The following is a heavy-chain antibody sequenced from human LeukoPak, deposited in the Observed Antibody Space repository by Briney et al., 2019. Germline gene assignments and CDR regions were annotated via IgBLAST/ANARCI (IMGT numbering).Heavy chain of an antibody. D-gene: IGHD3-22*01. J-gene: IGHJ4*02. V-gene: IGHV6-1*01. Sequence: SQTLSLTCAISGDSVSSNSAAWNWIRQSPSRGLEWLGRTYYRSKWYNDYAVSVKSRITINPDTSKNQFSLQLNSVTPEDTAVYYCAGDTAPDYYDSSGYQVGSDYWGQGTLVTVSS. CDR1: GDSVSSNSAA. CDR3: AGDTAPDYYDSSGYQVGSDY. CDR2: TYYRSKWYN.